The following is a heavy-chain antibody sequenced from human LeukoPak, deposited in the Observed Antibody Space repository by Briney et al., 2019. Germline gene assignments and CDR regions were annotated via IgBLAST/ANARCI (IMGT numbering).Heavy chain of an antibody. Sequence: GSSVKVSCKASGGTFSSYAISWVRQAPGQGLEWMGGIIPIFGTANYAQKFQGRVTITADESTSTAYMELSSLRSEDTAVYYYARAGYDFWSGYSYFDYWGQGTLVTVSS. D-gene: IGHD3-3*01. V-gene: IGHV1-69*01. CDR3: ARAGYDFWSGYSYFDY. J-gene: IGHJ4*02. CDR2: IIPIFGTA. CDR1: GGTFSSYA.